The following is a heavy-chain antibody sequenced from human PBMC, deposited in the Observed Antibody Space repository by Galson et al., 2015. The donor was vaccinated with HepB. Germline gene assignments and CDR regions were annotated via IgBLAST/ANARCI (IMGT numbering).Heavy chain of an antibody. J-gene: IGHJ4*02. CDR1: GFTFSSYA. CDR2: ISGSGGST. V-gene: IGHV3-23*01. D-gene: IGHD6-19*01. CDR3: AKDGSYSSGWYLFGDY. Sequence: SLRLSCAASGFTFSSYAMSWVRQAPGKGLEWVSAISGSGGSTYYADSVKGRFTISRDNSKNTLYLQMNSLRAEDTAVYYCAKDGSYSSGWYLFGDYWGQGTLVTVSS.